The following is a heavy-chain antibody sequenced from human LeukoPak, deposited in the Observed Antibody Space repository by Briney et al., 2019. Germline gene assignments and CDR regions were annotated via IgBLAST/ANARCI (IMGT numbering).Heavy chain of an antibody. Sequence: ASVKVSCKASGYTFTSYYLHWVRQAPGQGLEWMGIINPSGGSTTYAQKFQGRVTMTRDTSTSTVYMELSSLRSEDTAVYCCARDPGVIAAADTFFDYWGQGTLVTVSS. CDR3: ARDPGVIAAADTFFDY. J-gene: IGHJ4*02. V-gene: IGHV1-46*01. D-gene: IGHD6-13*01. CDR2: INPSGGST. CDR1: GYTFTSYY.